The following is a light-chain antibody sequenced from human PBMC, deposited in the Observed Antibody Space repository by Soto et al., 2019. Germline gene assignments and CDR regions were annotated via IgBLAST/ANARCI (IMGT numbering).Light chain of an antibody. Sequence: EIVLTQSPATLSLSPGERATLSCRASQSVSSYLAWYQQKPGQAPRLLIYDASNRATGIPARFSGSGSGTDFTLTISSLEPEDFAVYYCQQYGNSPPRYTFGQGTKLEIK. CDR3: QQYGNSPPRYT. J-gene: IGKJ2*01. CDR1: QSVSSY. CDR2: DAS. V-gene: IGKV3-11*01.